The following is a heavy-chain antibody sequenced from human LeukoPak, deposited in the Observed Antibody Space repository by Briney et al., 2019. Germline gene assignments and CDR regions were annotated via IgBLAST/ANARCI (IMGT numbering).Heavy chain of an antibody. V-gene: IGHV3-7*01. CDR3: ARESHANYDY. Sequence: PGGSLRLSCAASGFTFSSYWMSWVRQAPGKGLGWVANINQDGREKFYVDSVKGRFTISRDNAKNSLYLQMNSLRAEDTAVYFCARESHANYDYWGQGTLVTVSS. CDR2: INQDGREK. J-gene: IGHJ4*02. D-gene: IGHD1-7*01. CDR1: GFTFSSYW.